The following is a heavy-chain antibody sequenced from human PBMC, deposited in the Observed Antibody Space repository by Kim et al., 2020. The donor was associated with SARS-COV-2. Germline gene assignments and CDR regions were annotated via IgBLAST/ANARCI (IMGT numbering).Heavy chain of an antibody. Sequence: ADSVKSRFTISRDNAKNSLYLQMNSLRAEDTAVYYCARDYSSSWYYAFDIWGQGTMVTVSS. V-gene: IGHV3-21*01. J-gene: IGHJ3*02. CDR3: ARDYSSSWYYAFDI. D-gene: IGHD6-13*01.